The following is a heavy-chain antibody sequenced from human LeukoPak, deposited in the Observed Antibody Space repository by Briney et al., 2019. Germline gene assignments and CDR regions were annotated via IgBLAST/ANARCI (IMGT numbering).Heavy chain of an antibody. CDR2: ISYDGNNE. Sequence: GGSLRLSCAASGFTFSSYAMHWVRQAPGKGLEWVAVISYDGNNEYYADSVKGRFTISRDNSWNTLYLQMNSLRTDDTAVYYCAMPTSNSGGGVIHGGYYYGMDVWGQGTTVTVSS. D-gene: IGHD3-3*01. V-gene: IGHV3-30-3*01. CDR3: AMPTSNSGGGVIHGGYYYGMDV. CDR1: GFTFSSYA. J-gene: IGHJ6*02.